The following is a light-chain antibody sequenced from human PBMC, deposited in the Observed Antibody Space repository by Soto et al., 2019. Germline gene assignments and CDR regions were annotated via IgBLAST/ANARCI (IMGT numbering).Light chain of an antibody. Sequence: SYELTQPPSVSVSPGQTASISCSGDKLGDQYACWYQQKPGQSPVLVIYQDTKRPSGIPERFSGSNSGNTATLTISGTRAMDEADYYCQAWDSNTALVFGGGTKLTVL. V-gene: IGLV3-1*01. CDR2: QDT. J-gene: IGLJ2*01. CDR1: KLGDQY. CDR3: QAWDSNTALV.